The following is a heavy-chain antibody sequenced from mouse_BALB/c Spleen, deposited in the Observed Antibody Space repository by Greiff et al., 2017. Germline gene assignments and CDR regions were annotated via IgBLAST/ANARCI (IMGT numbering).Heavy chain of an antibody. Sequence: EVQLQQSGAELVKPGASVKLSCTASGFNIKDTYMHWVKQRPEQGLEWIGRIDPANGNTKYDPKFQGKATITADTSSNTAYMQLSSLTSEDTAVYYCARGALFAYWGQGTLVTVSA. CDR3: ARGALFAY. V-gene: IGHV14-3*02. J-gene: IGHJ3*01. CDR1: GFNIKDTY. CDR2: IDPANGNT.